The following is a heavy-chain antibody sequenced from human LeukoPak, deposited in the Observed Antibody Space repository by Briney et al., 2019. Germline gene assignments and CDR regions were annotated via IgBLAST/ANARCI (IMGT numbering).Heavy chain of an antibody. J-gene: IGHJ4*02. CDR2: MNPNSGNT. Sequence: GASVKVSCTPSVYTFTSYDINWVRQATGQGLEWMGWMNPNSGNTGYAQKFQGRVTITRNTSISTAYMELSSLRSEDTAVYYCARAHSGSYFDFYYWGQGTLVTVSS. D-gene: IGHD1-26*01. CDR1: VYTFTSYD. V-gene: IGHV1-8*03. CDR3: ARAHSGSYFDFYY.